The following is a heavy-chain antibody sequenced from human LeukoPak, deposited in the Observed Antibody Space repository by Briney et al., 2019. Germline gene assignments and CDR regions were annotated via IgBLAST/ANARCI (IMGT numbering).Heavy chain of an antibody. CDR2: ISGNRNNT. CDR1: GFTFGDFY. CDR3: ARERYCGDSSCFICYSYGVDL. J-gene: IGHJ6*04. D-gene: IGHD2-2*01. V-gene: IGHV3-11*06. Sequence: TGASMRLSCAASGFTFGDFYMSWVRRPPRNGLEWILYISGNRNNTNNADSVRDRFTISRDNAKNSLYLQMNSLRAEDTAVYYCARERYCGDSSCFICYSYGVDLWGKGTTVTVS.